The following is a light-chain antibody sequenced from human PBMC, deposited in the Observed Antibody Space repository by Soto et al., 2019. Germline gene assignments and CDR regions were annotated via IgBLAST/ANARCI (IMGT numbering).Light chain of an antibody. CDR2: SHN. J-gene: IGLJ2*01. V-gene: IGLV1-47*02. CDR1: SSNIGRNY. CDR3: ATWDDDVSGVV. Sequence: QSALPQTPSVSGTPGQTVTISCSGSSSNIGRNYVYWYQQLPGAAPKLLMYSHNIRPSGVPDRFSASTSGTSASLVISGLRSEDEADYHCATWDDDVSGVVFGGGTK.